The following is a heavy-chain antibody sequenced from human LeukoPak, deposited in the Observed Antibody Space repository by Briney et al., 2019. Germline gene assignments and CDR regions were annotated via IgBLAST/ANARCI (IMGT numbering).Heavy chain of an antibody. V-gene: IGHV3-23*01. D-gene: IGHD2-21*02. CDR1: GYSFTSYW. J-gene: IGHJ4*02. CDR2: LTGTGRTT. CDR3: ARGRGYLMTDPEY. Sequence: GESLKISCKGSGYSFTSYWIGWVRQAPDQGLEWVSALTGTGRTTYYADSVKGRFTISRDNSKNTLYLQMSSLRVEDTAVYYCARGRGYLMTDPEYWGQGTLVTVSS.